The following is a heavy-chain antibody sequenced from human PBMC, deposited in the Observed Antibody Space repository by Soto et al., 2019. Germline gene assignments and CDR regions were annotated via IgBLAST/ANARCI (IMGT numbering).Heavy chain of an antibody. CDR2: INHNGST. J-gene: IGHJ3*02. D-gene: IGHD3-3*01. CDR1: GGSFSGYY. V-gene: IGHV4-34*01. CDR3: ASAWSWAYETNELDSFDI. Sequence: QVQLPQWGAGLLTPSETLSLTCAVYGGSFSGYYWSWIRQPPGKGLEWIGEINHNGSTNYNPSLKIRVTVSVDTFNHQCYLKLSSVTAADTAVYYCASAWSWAYETNELDSFDIWVQGTMVTVSS.